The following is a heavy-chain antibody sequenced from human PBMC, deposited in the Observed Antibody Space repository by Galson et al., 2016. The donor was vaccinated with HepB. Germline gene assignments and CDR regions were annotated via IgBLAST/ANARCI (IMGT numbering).Heavy chain of an antibody. CDR3: YIVLVPDADNWFDP. D-gene: IGHD2-2*01. CDR2: IIPFFGTV. CDR1: GDTFSTYA. Sequence: SVKVSCKASGDTFSTYAINWVRQAPGQGLEWMGGIIPFFGTVNYAQTFQGRVTITADKSTGTAYMELSSLRSEDTAVYYCYIVLVPDADNWFDPWGQGTLVTVSS. V-gene: IGHV1-69*06. J-gene: IGHJ5*02.